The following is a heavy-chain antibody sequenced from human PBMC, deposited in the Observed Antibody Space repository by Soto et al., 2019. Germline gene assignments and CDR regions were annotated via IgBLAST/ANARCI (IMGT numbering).Heavy chain of an antibody. CDR3: AHVLVVVANYGMDV. V-gene: IGHV2-5*02. Sequence: QITLKESGPTLVKPTQTLTLTCTFSGFSLSTSGVGVGWIRQPQGKALEWLALIYWDDDKRYSPSLTSRLTITKDTSKNQVVLTMTNMDPVDTATYYCAHVLVVVANYGMDVWGQGTTVTVSS. J-gene: IGHJ6*02. CDR1: GFSLSTSGVG. CDR2: IYWDDDK. D-gene: IGHD2-15*01.